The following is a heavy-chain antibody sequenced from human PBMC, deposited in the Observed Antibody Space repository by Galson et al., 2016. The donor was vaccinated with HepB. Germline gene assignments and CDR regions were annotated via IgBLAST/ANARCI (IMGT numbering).Heavy chain of an antibody. CDR2: ISGDGGNT. J-gene: IGHJ6*02. V-gene: IGHV3-43*02. Sequence: SLRLSCAASGFTFDDHGMHWVRQAPGKGLEWVALISGDGGNTYYADSVKGRFTISRVNRKNSLYLQMNSLRTEDTALYYCAKEEVWSGYYFYYGIGVWGQGTMVTVSS. CDR1: GFTFDDHG. CDR3: AKEEVWSGYYFYYGIGV. D-gene: IGHD3-3*01.